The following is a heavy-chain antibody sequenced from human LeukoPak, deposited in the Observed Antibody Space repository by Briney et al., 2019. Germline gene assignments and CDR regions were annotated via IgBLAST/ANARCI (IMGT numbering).Heavy chain of an antibody. CDR3: VRVKGSYFDY. J-gene: IGHJ4*02. Sequence: GGSLRLSCTASGFPLSSYSMNWIRQAPGKGLEWISYISASGSAIYYVDSVKGRVTVSRDNARNSLFLQMDSPRAEDTAVYYCVRVKGSYFDYLGPGTLVTVSS. D-gene: IGHD2-15*01. CDR1: GFPLSSYS. V-gene: IGHV3-48*01. CDR2: ISASGSAI.